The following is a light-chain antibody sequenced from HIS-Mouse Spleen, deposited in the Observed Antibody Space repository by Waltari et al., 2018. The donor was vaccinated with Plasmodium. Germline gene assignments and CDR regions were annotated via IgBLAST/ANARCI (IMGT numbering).Light chain of an antibody. J-gene: IGKJ1*01. CDR3: QQYNSYWT. V-gene: IGKV1-5*03. CDR2: KAS. Sequence: DIQMTQSPSTLSASVGDRVTITYRASQSVSSWLAWYQQKPGKAPKLLIYKASSLESGVPSRFSGSGSVTEFTLTISSLQPDDFATYYCQQYNSYWTFGQGTKVEIK. CDR1: QSVSSW.